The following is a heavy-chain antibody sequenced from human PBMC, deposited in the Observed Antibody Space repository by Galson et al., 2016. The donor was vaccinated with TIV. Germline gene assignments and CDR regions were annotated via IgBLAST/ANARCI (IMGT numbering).Heavy chain of an antibody. V-gene: IGHV3-30-3*01. CDR1: GFTFSSYT. D-gene: IGHD1-7*01. CDR2: ISHDGNNK. CDR3: TRDGRGNWKYVDYFDY. Sequence: LRLSCAASGFTFSSYTFHWVRQTPGKRLEWVAIISHDGNNKDVADSVQGRFTISRDSSKNTVYLQMNNLRPEDTALYFCTRDGRGNWKYVDYFDYWGQGTLVTVSS. J-gene: IGHJ4*02.